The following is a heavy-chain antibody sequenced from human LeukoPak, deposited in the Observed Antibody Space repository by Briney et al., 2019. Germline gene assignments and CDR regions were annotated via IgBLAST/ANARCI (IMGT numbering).Heavy chain of an antibody. J-gene: IGHJ5*02. V-gene: IGHV4-59*08. CDR2: ISDIGSI. CDR3: ARHRIQLWLRRSWFDP. Sequence: SETLSLTCTVSGGSISSYYWSWIRQPPGKGLEWIAYISDIGSINYNPSLKSRVTISLDTSKNQFSLKLSSVTAADTAVYYCARHRIQLWLRRSWFDPWGQGTLVTVSS. D-gene: IGHD5-18*01. CDR1: GGSISSYY.